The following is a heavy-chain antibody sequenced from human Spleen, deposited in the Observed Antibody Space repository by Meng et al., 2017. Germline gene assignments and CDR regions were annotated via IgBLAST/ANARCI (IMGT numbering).Heavy chain of an antibody. Sequence: SVKVSCKASGATFSSYAISWVRQAPGQGLEWMGRIIPIFGTVNYAQKFRGRVTITADESRSTAYMELRSLRSDDTAVYYCARDFYPYERYCSCGSCYHRFDYWGQGTLVTVSS. V-gene: IGHV1-69*13. CDR3: ARDFYPYERYCSCGSCYHRFDY. J-gene: IGHJ4*02. CDR2: IIPIFGTV. D-gene: IGHD2-15*01. CDR1: GATFSSYA.